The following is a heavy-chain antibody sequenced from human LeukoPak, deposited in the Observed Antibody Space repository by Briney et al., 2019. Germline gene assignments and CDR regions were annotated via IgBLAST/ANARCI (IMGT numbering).Heavy chain of an antibody. CDR3: ATAPYSSGWYVFDY. D-gene: IGHD6-19*01. V-gene: IGHV1-46*01. CDR1: GYTFTSYY. Sequence: ASVKVSCKASGYTFTSYYMHWVRQAPGQGLEWMGIINPSGGSTSYAQKFQGRVTMTEDTSTDTAYMELSSLRSEDTAVYYCATAPYSSGWYVFDYWGQGTLVTVSS. CDR2: INPSGGST. J-gene: IGHJ4*02.